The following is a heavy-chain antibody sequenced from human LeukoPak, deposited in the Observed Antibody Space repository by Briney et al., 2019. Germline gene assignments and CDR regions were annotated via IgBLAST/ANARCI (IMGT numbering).Heavy chain of an antibody. CDR1: GFTFSSYG. Sequence: GGSLRLSCAASGFTFSSYGMHWVRQAPGKGLEWVAVISYDGSNKYYADSVKGRFTISRDNSKNTLYLQMNSLRAEDTAVYYCAKDLDSSPGPLDYWGQGTLVTVSS. CDR2: ISYDGSNK. J-gene: IGHJ4*02. D-gene: IGHD6-13*01. V-gene: IGHV3-30*18. CDR3: AKDLDSSPGPLDY.